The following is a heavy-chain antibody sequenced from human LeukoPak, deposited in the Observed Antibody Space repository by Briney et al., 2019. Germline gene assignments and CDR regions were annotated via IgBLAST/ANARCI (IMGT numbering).Heavy chain of an antibody. CDR3: VRRSIAARKGFDY. J-gene: IGHJ4*02. CDR1: GGSISSYY. CDR2: IYYSGST. D-gene: IGHD6-13*01. V-gene: IGHV4-59*12. Sequence: SETLSLTCTVSGGSISSYYWSWIRQPPGKGLEWIGYIYYSGSTNYNPSLKSRVTISVDTSKNQFSLKLSSVTAADTAVYYCVRRSIAARKGFDYWGQGTLVTVSS.